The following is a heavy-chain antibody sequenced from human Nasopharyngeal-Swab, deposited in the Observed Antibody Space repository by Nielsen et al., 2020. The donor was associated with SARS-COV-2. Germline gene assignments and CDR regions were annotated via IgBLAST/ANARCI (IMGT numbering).Heavy chain of an antibody. CDR1: GFTYDDYA. Sequence: SLKISCAASGFTYDDYAMHWVRHAPGKGLEWVSVITCNSGTSYTDSVKGRFTISRDNARNSPYLQMNSLRDEDTAVYYCARGTMVRNSYGLYYFDYWGQGTLVTVSS. V-gene: IGHV3-9*01. D-gene: IGHD5-18*01. J-gene: IGHJ4*02. CDR2: ITCNSGT. CDR3: ARGTMVRNSYGLYYFDY.